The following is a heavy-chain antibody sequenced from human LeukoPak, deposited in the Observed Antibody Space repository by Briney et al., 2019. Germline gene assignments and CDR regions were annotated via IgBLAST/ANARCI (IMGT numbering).Heavy chain of an antibody. D-gene: IGHD3-9*01. CDR1: GFTFSSYG. CDR2: IWYDGSNK. V-gene: IGHV3-33*01. J-gene: IGHJ4*02. Sequence: PGGSLRLSCAASGFTFSSYGMHWVRQAPGKGLEWVAVIWYDGSNKYYADSVKGRFTISRDNSKNTLYLQMNSLRAEDTAMYYCARDRGDFLTGYYSSFDYWGQGTLVTVSP. CDR3: ARDRGDFLTGYYSSFDY.